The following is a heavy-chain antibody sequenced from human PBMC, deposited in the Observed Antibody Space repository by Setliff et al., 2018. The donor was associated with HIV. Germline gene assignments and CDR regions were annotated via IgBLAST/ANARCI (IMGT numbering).Heavy chain of an antibody. CDR3: ASPKERYYYGSVTNVRESYGMDV. CDR1: GGSIRSSSYY. V-gene: IGHV4-39*07. CDR2: IYYSGTT. Sequence: PSETLSLTCTVSGGSIRSSSYYWGWIRQPPGKGLEWIGSIYYSGTTYYNPSLKSRITISVDTTKNQFSLKVNSVTAADTAVYYCASPKERYYYGSVTNVRESYGMDVWGQGTTVTVSS. J-gene: IGHJ6*02. D-gene: IGHD3-10*01.